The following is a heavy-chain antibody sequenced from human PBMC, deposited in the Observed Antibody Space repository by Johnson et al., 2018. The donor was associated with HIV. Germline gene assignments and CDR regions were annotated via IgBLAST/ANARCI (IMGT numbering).Heavy chain of an antibody. Sequence: HVQLVESGGGVVQPARSLRLSCAASGFTFSSYSMHWVRQAPGKGLEWVAGISNDGRNKYYADSVKGRFTISRDNSKNTLFLQMNSLRAEDTSVYYCAREGGGTVVLGDEGAFDIWGQGTMVTVSS. D-gene: IGHD3-10*01. CDR2: ISNDGRNK. J-gene: IGHJ3*02. CDR3: AREGGGTVVLGDEGAFDI. V-gene: IGHV3-30*04. CDR1: GFTFSSYS.